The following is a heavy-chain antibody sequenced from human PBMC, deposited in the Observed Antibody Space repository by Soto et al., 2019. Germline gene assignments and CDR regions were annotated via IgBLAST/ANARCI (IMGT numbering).Heavy chain of an antibody. J-gene: IGHJ4*02. CDR1: GFSFSDYA. Sequence: EMQLLESGGGLVQPGGSLRLSCAASGFSFSDYAMSWVRQAPGKGLEWVSAISGNGGTTYYAGSVRGRFTISRDNSKNTLYLQMSSLRDDDTALYYCAKEPLAQASGWYADYWGQGTLVTISS. CDR3: AKEPLAQASGWYADY. V-gene: IGHV3-23*01. CDR2: ISGNGGTT. D-gene: IGHD6-19*01.